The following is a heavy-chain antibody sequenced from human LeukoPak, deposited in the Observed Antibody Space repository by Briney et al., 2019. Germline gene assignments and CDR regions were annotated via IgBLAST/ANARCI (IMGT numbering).Heavy chain of an antibody. D-gene: IGHD2/OR15-2a*01. V-gene: IGHV3-23*01. CDR1: RLGISSRA. Sequence: GTLTFSCEEPRLGISSRAMSSVHQDPRKGLEWVSAITGVGDSTFYPDSVKGRFTISRDNSKNTLYLQMNSLRAEDTAIYFFAKVPTLYAGAWFDPWGQGTLVTVSS. CDR2: ITGVGDST. J-gene: IGHJ5*02. CDR3: AKVPTLYAGAWFDP.